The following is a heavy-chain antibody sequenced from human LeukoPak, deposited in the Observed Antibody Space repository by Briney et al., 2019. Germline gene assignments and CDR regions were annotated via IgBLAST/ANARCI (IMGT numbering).Heavy chain of an antibody. D-gene: IGHD6-6*01. J-gene: IGHJ4*02. V-gene: IGHV3-21*01. CDR3: ARWPYSSSYYFDY. Sequence: PGGSLRLSCAASGFTFSIYSMNWVRQSPEKGLEWVSSITSGTTYIYYADSVRGRFTLSRDNAKNSLYLQMNSPRAEDTAVYYCARWPYSSSYYFDYWGQGTLVTVSS. CDR2: ITSGTTYI. CDR1: GFTFSIYS.